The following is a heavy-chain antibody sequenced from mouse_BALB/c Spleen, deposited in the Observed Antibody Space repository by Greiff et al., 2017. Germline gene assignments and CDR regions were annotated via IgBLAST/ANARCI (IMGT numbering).Heavy chain of an antibody. CDR3: AREEDWGYFDY. CDR2: IYYSGTI. V-gene: IGHV3-5*02. D-gene: IGHD4-1*01. CDR1: GISITTGNYR. Sequence: VQLQQSGPGLVKPSQTVSLTCTVTGISITTGNYRWSWIRQFPGNKLEWIGYIYYSGTITYNPSLTSRTTITRDTSKNQFFLEMNSLTAEDTATYYCAREEDWGYFDYWGQGTTLTVSS. J-gene: IGHJ2*01.